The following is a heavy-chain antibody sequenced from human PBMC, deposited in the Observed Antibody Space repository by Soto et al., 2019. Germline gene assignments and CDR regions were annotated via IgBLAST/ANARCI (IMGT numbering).Heavy chain of an antibody. J-gene: IGHJ6*02. CDR1: GFTFSSYA. CDR2: ISYDGSNK. Sequence: GGSLRLSCAASGFTFSSYAMRWVRQAPGKGLEWVAVISYDGSNKYYADSVKGRFTISRDNSKNTLYLQMNSLRAEDTAVYYCAREPEGGHSSGWLDYYYYYGMDVWGQGTTVTSP. V-gene: IGHV3-30-3*01. D-gene: IGHD6-19*01. CDR3: AREPEGGHSSGWLDYYYYYGMDV.